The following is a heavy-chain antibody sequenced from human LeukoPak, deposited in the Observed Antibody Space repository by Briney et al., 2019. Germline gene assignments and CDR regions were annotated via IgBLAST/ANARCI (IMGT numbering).Heavy chain of an antibody. V-gene: IGHV3-23*01. CDR1: GLIFSDQY. Sequence: GGSLRLSCAVSGLIFSDQYMDWVRQAPGKGLEWVSGISGSGVSTFYADSVKGRFTISRDNPRNTLYLQMNSLRAEDTAVYYCAKDRCSSTSCQYDFDYWGRGTLVTVSS. CDR2: ISGSGVST. D-gene: IGHD2-2*01. CDR3: AKDRCSSTSCQYDFDY. J-gene: IGHJ4*02.